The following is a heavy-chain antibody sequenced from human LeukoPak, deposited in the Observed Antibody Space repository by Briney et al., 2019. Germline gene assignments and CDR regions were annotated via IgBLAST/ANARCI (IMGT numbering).Heavy chain of an antibody. V-gene: IGHV4-59*01. CDR3: ARGYDSSGYFLYFDY. Sequence: TSETLSLTCTVSGASINNYYWTWIRQPPGKGLEWIGYISYSGGTNYNPSRKSRVTISLDTSKNQFSLKLTSVTAADTAVYYCARGYDSSGYFLYFDYWGQGTLVTVSS. CDR2: ISYSGGT. J-gene: IGHJ4*02. CDR1: GASINNYY. D-gene: IGHD3-22*01.